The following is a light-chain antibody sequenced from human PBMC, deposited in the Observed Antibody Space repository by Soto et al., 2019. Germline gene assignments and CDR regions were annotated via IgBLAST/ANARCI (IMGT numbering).Light chain of an antibody. CDR3: NSYTVSGTSG. CDR2: EGS. Sequence: QSALTQPPSVSESPGQSVTISCTGTSIDVGSYNRVSWYQQPPGTAPKLIIYEGSTRPSGVPDRFSGSKSGNTASLTISGLQAEDEADYYCNSYTVSGTSGLGTGTKLTVL. J-gene: IGLJ1*01. CDR1: SIDVGSYNR. V-gene: IGLV2-18*02.